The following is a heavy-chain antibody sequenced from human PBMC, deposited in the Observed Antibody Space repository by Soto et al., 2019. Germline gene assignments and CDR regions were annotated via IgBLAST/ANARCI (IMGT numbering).Heavy chain of an antibody. CDR2: IYYRGST. V-gene: IGHV4-59*08. J-gene: IGHJ4*02. CDR3: ARRYGSAIDY. CDR1: GGTISSWY. Sequence: SETLSLTCTVSGGTISSWYWSWIRQPPGKGLEWIGYIYYRGSTNCNPSLKSRVTISVDTSKNQFSLELSSVTAADTAVYYCARRYGSAIDYWGQGTLVTVSS. D-gene: IGHD1-26*01.